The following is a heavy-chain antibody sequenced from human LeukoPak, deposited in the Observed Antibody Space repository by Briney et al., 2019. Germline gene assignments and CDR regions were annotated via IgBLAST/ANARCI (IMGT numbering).Heavy chain of an antibody. CDR2: IYYSGDT. Sequence: PSETLSLTCVVSGGSISSSNWWTWVRQPPGKGLEWIGEIYYSGDTHYNTSLQSRVTISVDRSKNHFSLNLNSVTAADTAVYYCARVEYQLLGWYFDLWGRGTLVTVSS. J-gene: IGHJ2*01. D-gene: IGHD2-2*01. CDR3: ARVEYQLLGWYFDL. CDR1: GGSISSSNW. V-gene: IGHV4-4*02.